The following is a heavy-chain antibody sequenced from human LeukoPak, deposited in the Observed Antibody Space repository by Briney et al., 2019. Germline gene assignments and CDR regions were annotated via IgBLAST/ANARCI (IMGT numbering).Heavy chain of an antibody. V-gene: IGHV4-59*01. CDR2: IYYSGST. Sequence: KPSETLSLTCAVYGGSFSGYYWSWIRQPPGKGLEWIGYIYYSGSTNYNPSLKSRVTISVDTSKNQFSLKLSSVTAADTAVYYCARYVWGSYPGLYYFDYWGQGTLVTVSS. CDR3: ARYVWGSYPGLYYFDY. J-gene: IGHJ4*02. D-gene: IGHD3-16*02. CDR1: GGSFSGYY.